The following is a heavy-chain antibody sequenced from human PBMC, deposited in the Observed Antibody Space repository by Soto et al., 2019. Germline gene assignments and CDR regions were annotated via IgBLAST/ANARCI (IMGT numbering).Heavy chain of an antibody. Sequence: SETLSLTXAVYGGSLSGYSWTWIRQPPGKGLEWIGEINHSGSTNYNPSLKSRVTISVDTSKNQFSLKLSSVTAADTAVYYCARGSGLRFLEWTPPYFDYWGQGTLVTVSS. D-gene: IGHD3-3*01. J-gene: IGHJ4*02. CDR2: INHSGST. CDR1: GGSLSGYS. CDR3: ARGSGLRFLEWTPPYFDY. V-gene: IGHV4-34*01.